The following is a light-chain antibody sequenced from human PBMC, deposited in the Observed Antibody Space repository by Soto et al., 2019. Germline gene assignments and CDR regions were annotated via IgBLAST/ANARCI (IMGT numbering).Light chain of an antibody. CDR3: SSYGGSTNFVI. CDR2: DVS. Sequence: QSALTQPASVSGSLGQSITISCTGSSSDVGTYYFVSWYQQHPGKVPKLMIYDVSKRSSGVPDRFSASKSGNTASLTVSGLQAEDEAEYYCSSYGGSTNFVIFGGGTKLTVL. J-gene: IGLJ2*01. V-gene: IGLV2-8*01. CDR1: SSDVGTYYF.